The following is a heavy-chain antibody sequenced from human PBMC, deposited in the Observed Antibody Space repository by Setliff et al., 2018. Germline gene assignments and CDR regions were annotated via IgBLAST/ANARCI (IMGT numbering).Heavy chain of an antibody. J-gene: IGHJ2*01. V-gene: IGHV4-38-2*02. CDR3: ARLYGGYSGYWYFDL. D-gene: IGHD5-12*01. CDR1: GYSISSGHY. Sequence: PSETLSLTCTVSGYSISSGHYWGWIRQPPGKGLEWIGSISHSGSTYYNPSLRSRVTISIDTSKNQFSLKLNSVTAADTAVYYCARLYGGYSGYWYFDLWGLGTLVTVSS. CDR2: ISHSGST.